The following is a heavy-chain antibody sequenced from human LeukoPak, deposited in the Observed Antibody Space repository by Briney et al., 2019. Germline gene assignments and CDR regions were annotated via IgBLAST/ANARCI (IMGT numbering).Heavy chain of an antibody. V-gene: IGHV4-39*02. Sequence: SETLSLTCTVSGGSISSSSYYWGWIRQPPGKGLEWIGSIYYSGSTYYNPSLKSRVTISVDTSKNQFSLKLSSVTAADTAVYYCARDEVDYWGQGTQVTVSS. CDR3: ARDEVDY. CDR1: GGSISSSSYY. CDR2: IYYSGST. J-gene: IGHJ4*02.